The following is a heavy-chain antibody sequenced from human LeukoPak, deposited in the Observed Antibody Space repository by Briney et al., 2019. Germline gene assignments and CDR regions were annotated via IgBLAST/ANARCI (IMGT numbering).Heavy chain of an antibody. Sequence: ASVKVSCKASGYNFASYAIGWVRQAPGQGLEWMGWISAYNGNTNSAQNLQGRLTMTTDTSTSTAYMELRSLRSDDTAVYYCARDWDWFDPWGQGTLVTVSS. V-gene: IGHV1-18*01. CDR3: ARDWDWFDP. CDR1: GYNFASYA. D-gene: IGHD3-16*01. CDR2: ISAYNGNT. J-gene: IGHJ5*02.